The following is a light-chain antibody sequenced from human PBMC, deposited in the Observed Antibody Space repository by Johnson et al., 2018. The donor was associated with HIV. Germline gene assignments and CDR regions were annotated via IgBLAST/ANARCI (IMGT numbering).Light chain of an antibody. V-gene: IGLV1-51*01. Sequence: QSVLTQPPSVSAAPGQKVTISCSGSSSNIGNNYVSWYQQLPGTAPKLLIYDNNKRPSGIPDRFSGSKSGTSATLGITGLQTGDEVDYYCGTWDSSLGAGGVFGTGTKVTVL. CDR2: DNN. CDR1: SSNIGNNY. J-gene: IGLJ1*01. CDR3: GTWDSSLGAGGV.